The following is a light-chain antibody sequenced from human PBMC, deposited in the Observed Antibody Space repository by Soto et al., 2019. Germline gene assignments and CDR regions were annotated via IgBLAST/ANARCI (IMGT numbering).Light chain of an antibody. J-gene: IGLJ2*01. V-gene: IGLV2-14*01. CDR2: DVS. Sequence: QSALTQPASLSGSPGQSITISCTGTSSDVGGYNYVSWYQQHPGKAPKLMIYDVSNRPSGVSNRFSGSKSGNTASLTISGLQAEDEADYYCSSYTSIVVFGGGTKSPS. CDR3: SSYTSIVV. CDR1: SSDVGGYNY.